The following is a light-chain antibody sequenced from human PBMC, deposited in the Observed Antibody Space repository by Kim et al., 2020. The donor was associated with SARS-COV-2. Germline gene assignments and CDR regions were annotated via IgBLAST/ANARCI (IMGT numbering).Light chain of an antibody. Sequence: SPGERATLSCRASQSVTAPYLACYQQKPGQAPRLVIYATSTRATGIPDRFSGSGSGTDFTLTVSRLEPEDFAVYYCQHYGTSWWTFGPGTKVEIK. CDR2: ATS. V-gene: IGKV3-20*01. J-gene: IGKJ1*01. CDR1: QSVTAPY. CDR3: QHYGTSWWT.